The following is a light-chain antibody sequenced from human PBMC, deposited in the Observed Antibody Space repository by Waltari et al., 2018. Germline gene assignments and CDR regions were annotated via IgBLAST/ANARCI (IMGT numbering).Light chain of an antibody. CDR2: GKN. V-gene: IGLV3-19*01. Sequence: SSELTQDPAVSVALGQTGRITCQGDSLRRYYASWYQPKPGQAPVLVTYGKNNRPSGIPDRFSGSSSGNTASLTITGAQAEDEADYYCNSRDSSGNHPVVFGGGTKLTVL. CDR1: SLRRYY. J-gene: IGLJ2*01. CDR3: NSRDSSGNHPVV.